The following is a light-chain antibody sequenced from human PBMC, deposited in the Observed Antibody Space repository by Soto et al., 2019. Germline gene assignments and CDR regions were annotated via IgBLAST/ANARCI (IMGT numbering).Light chain of an antibody. J-gene: IGLJ1*01. V-gene: IGLV1-51*02. CDR2: ENN. Sequence: QSVLTQPPSVSAAPGQKVTISCSGSSSNIGNNYVSWYQQLPGTAPKPLIYENNKRPSGIPDRFSGSKSGTSATLGITGLQTGDEADYYCGTWDSSLSAGGVFGTGTKVTVL. CDR1: SSNIGNNY. CDR3: GTWDSSLSAGGV.